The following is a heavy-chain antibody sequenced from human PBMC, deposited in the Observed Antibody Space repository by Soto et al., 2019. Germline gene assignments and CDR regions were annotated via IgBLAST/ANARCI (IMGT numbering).Heavy chain of an antibody. V-gene: IGHV3-23*04. CDR1: GIPFSDFA. CDR3: ATPGLYYFDSTGTFDY. Sequence: EVQLVESGGGLIQPGGSLRLSCAASGIPFSDFAMSWVRQAPGKGLEWVAAISGSGGTKFYADSLKGRLTISRDNSKSTLYLQMDTLRVEDTAVYYCATPGLYYFDSTGTFDYWGQGTLVTVSS. D-gene: IGHD3-22*01. CDR2: ISGSGGTK. J-gene: IGHJ4*02.